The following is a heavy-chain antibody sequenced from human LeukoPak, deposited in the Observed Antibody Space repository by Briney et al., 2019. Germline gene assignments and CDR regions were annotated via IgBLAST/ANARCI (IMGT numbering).Heavy chain of an antibody. CDR2: IYYSGST. Sequence: PSETLSLTCTVSGGSISSSSYYWGWIRQPPGKGLEWIGSIYYSGSTYYNPSLKSRVTISVDTSKNQFSLKLSSVTAADTAVYYCARPSASGYDFVSPLDYWGQGTLVTVSS. CDR3: ARPSASGYDFVSPLDY. V-gene: IGHV4-39*07. J-gene: IGHJ4*02. D-gene: IGHD5-12*01. CDR1: GGSISSSSYY.